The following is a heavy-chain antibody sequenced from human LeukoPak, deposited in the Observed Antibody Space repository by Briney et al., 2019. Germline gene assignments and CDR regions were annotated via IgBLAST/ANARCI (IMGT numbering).Heavy chain of an antibody. J-gene: IGHJ4*02. CDR1: GGSISSGDYH. D-gene: IGHD2-2*01. CDR2: IYYSGST. V-gene: IGHV4-30-4*01. Sequence: SQTLSLTCTVSGGSISSGDYHWSWIRQPPGKGLEWIGYIYYSGSTYYNPSLKSRVTISVDTSKNQFSLKLSSVTAADTAVYYCARDSAYCSSTSCSYFDYWGQGTLVTVSS. CDR3: ARDSAYCSSTSCSYFDY.